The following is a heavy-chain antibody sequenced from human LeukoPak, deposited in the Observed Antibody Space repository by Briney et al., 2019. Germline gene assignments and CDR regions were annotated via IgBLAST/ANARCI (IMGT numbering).Heavy chain of an antibody. CDR1: GGSISSYY. CDR3: ARDRPGIAAAGGVD. CDR2: IYYSGST. V-gene: IGHV4-59*01. Sequence: SETLSLTCTVSGGSISSYYWSWIRQPPGKGLEWIGYIYYSGSTNYNPSLKSRVTISVDTSKNQFSLKLSSVTAADTAVYYCARDRPGIAAAGGVDWGQGTLVTVSS. D-gene: IGHD6-13*01. J-gene: IGHJ4*02.